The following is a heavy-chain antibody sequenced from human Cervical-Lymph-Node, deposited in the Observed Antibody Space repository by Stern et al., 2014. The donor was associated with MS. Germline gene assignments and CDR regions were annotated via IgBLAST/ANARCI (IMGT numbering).Heavy chain of an antibody. J-gene: IGHJ4*02. CDR3: AHRLFYCNSRSCYNIADY. D-gene: IGHD2-2*02. V-gene: IGHV2-5*02. CDR1: GFSLSTTGVG. CDR2: IYWDDDK. Sequence: QIPLKESGPTLVKPTETLTLTCTFSGFSLSTTGVGVGWIRQPPGQALECLALIYWDDDKRYSPSLKCRLTITTYPSKNQIVLTMTNMDPVDTATYYCAHRLFYCNSRSCYNIADYWGQGTLVTVSS.